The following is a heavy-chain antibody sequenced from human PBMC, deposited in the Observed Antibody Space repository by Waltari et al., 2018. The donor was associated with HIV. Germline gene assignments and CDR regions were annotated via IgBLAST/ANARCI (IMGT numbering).Heavy chain of an antibody. J-gene: IGHJ6*02. D-gene: IGHD3-10*01. Sequence: QVQLQESGPGLVKPSETLSLPCTVPGGSISSYYWSWIRQPPGKGLEWIGYIYYSGSTNYNPSLKSRVTISVDTSKNQFSLKLSSVTAADTAVYYCARVRGQIYYYGMDVWGQGTTVTVSS. CDR1: GGSISSYY. CDR2: IYYSGST. CDR3: ARVRGQIYYYGMDV. V-gene: IGHV4-59*01.